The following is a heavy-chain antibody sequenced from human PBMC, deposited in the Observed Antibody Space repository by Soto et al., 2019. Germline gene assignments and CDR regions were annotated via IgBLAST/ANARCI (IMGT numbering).Heavy chain of an antibody. V-gene: IGHV4-59*08. CDR2: IYYSGST. CDR1: GGSISSYY. D-gene: IGHD6-19*01. Sequence: SETLSLTCTVSGGSISSYYWSWIRQPPGKGLEWIGYIYYSGSTNYNPSLKSRVTISVDTSKNQFSLKLSSVTAADTAVYYCARQVKETRIAVADAFDIWGQGTMVTVSS. CDR3: ARQVKETRIAVADAFDI. J-gene: IGHJ3*02.